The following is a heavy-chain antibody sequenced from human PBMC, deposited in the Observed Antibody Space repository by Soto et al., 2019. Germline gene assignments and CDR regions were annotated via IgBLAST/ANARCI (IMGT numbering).Heavy chain of an antibody. CDR1: GFTFSSYA. D-gene: IGHD3-10*01. V-gene: IGHV3-23*01. CDR2: ISGGGGST. J-gene: IGHJ3*02. Sequence: LRLSCAASGFTFSSYAMSWVRQAPGKGLEWVSAISGGGGSTYYADSVKGRFTISRDNSKNTLYLQMNSLRAEDTAVYYCAKAITMVRGPTVSDAFDIWGQGTMVTVSS. CDR3: AKAITMVRGPTVSDAFDI.